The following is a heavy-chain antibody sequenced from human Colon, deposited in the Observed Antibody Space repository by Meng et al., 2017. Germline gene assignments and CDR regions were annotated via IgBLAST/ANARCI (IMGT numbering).Heavy chain of an antibody. CDR3: TPVEGD. CDR2: IRDDGSAT. J-gene: IGHJ4*02. CDR1: EFRFSDEW. D-gene: IGHD6-19*01. V-gene: IGHV3-7*01. Sequence: GESLKISCAAASEFRFSDEWMSWVRQAPGKGLEWVANIRDDGSATFYADSVKGRFTISRDNAKKLLHLQMNSLRVDDTAVYYCTPVEGDWGQGALVTVSS.